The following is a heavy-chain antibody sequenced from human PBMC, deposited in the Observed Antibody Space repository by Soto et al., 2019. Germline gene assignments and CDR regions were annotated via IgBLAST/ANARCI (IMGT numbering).Heavy chain of an antibody. D-gene: IGHD6-19*01. J-gene: IGHJ4*02. CDR2: ISYDGSNK. CDR3: AKDRIAVGTYYIDY. CDR1: GFTFSSYG. Sequence: GGSLRLSCAASGFTFSSYGMHWVRQAPGKGLEWVAVISYDGSNKYYADSVKGRFTISRDNSKNTLYLQMNSLRAEDTAVYYCAKDRIAVGTYYIDYCGQGTLVQVS. V-gene: IGHV3-30*18.